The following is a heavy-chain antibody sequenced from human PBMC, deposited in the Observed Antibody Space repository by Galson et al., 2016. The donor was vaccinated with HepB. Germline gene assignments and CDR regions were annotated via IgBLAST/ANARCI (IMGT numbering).Heavy chain of an antibody. D-gene: IGHD3-10*01. Sequence: SLRLSCAVSGFSVSQNYMTWVRQAPGKGLEWLSVIYSGNNAYYADSVKGRFTISSDTFRNTLHLQINSLRAEDTAVYYCARAGSRVGFYLRFGFFDSWGQGTLVTVSS. CDR1: GFSVSQNY. V-gene: IGHV3-53*01. CDR2: IYSGNNA. J-gene: IGHJ4*02. CDR3: ARAGSRVGFYLRFGFFDS.